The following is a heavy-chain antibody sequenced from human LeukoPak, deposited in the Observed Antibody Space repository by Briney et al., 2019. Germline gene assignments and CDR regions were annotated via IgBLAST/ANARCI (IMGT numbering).Heavy chain of an antibody. CDR2: IIPIFGTA. J-gene: IGHJ4*02. D-gene: IGHD3-16*02. Sequence: GASVKVSCKASGGTFSSYAISWVRQAPGQGLGWMGRIIPIFGTANYAQKFQGRVTITTDESTSTAYMELSSLRSEDTAVYYCARGYDYVWGSYRPDWGQGTLVTVSS. V-gene: IGHV1-69*05. CDR3: ARGYDYVWGSYRPD. CDR1: GGTFSSYA.